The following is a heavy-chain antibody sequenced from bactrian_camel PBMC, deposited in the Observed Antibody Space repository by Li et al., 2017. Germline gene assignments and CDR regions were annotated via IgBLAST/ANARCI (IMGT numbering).Heavy chain of an antibody. CDR2: INTGSGNT. CDR3: AARGPYCYTKLSVADFTY. V-gene: IGHV3S1*01. CDR1: RYTYKRNC. D-gene: IGHD2*01. Sequence: HVQLVESGGGSVQVGGSLRLSCAAGRYTYKRNCMGWFRQRPGKEREGVARINTGSGNTYYADSVKGRFTISQDNAKNTVYLQMNSLKPEDTAMYYCAARGPYCYTKLSVADFTYWGQGTQVTVS. J-gene: IGHJ6*01.